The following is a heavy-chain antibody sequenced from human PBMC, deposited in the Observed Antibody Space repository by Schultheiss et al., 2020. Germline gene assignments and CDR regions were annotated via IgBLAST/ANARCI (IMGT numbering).Heavy chain of an antibody. CDR2: ISSSGSTI. CDR3: ARGAYGMDV. Sequence: GGSLRLSCGSSAFILSRTYMGWIRQAPGKGLEWVSYISSSGSTIYYADSVKGRFTISRDNAKNSLYLQMNSLRDEDTAVYYCARGAYGMDVWGQGTTVTVSS. CDR1: AFILSRTY. J-gene: IGHJ6*02. V-gene: IGHV3-11*01.